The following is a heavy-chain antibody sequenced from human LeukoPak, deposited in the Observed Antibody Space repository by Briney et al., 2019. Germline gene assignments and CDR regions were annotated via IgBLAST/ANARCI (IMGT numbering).Heavy chain of an antibody. CDR3: ARPYYYGSGSYYYHTIFDY. CDR2: INHSGST. CDR1: GGSFSGYY. J-gene: IGHJ4*02. Sequence: PSETLSLTCAAYGGSFSGYYWSWIRQPPGKGLEWIGEINHSGSTNYNPSLKSRVTISVDTSKNQFSLKLSSVTAADTAVYYCARPYYYGSGSYYYHTIFDYWGQGTLVTVSS. D-gene: IGHD3-10*01. V-gene: IGHV4-34*01.